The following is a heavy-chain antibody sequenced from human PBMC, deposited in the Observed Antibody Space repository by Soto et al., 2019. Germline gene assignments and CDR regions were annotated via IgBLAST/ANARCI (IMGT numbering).Heavy chain of an antibody. CDR1: GFTLGSYW. D-gene: IGHD1-1*01. J-gene: IGHJ4*02. Sequence: SXGSLSLSCAASGFTLGSYWMHWVRQAPGKGLVWVSRINDYGTTINYAESVEGRFIISRDDAKSEVYLQMNNLRAEDSAVYYCARGGLEPFDYWGQGTLVTVSS. CDR2: INDYGTTI. CDR3: ARGGLEPFDY. V-gene: IGHV3-74*01.